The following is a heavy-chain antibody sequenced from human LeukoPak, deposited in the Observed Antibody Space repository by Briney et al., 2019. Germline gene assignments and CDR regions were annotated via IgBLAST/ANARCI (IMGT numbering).Heavy chain of an antibody. V-gene: IGHV3-53*01. D-gene: IGHD2-15*01. CDR1: GFTVSSNY. Sequence: PGGSLRLSCAASGFTVSSNYMSWVRQAPGKGLEWVSVIYSGGSTYYADSVKGRFTISRDNSKNTLYLQMNSLRAEDTAVYYCARDGGRYCSGGSCYSEWGQGTLVTVSS. CDR3: ARDGGRYCSGGSCYSE. J-gene: IGHJ4*02. CDR2: IYSGGST.